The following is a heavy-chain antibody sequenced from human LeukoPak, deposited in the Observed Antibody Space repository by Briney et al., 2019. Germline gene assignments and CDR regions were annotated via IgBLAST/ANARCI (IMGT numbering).Heavy chain of an antibody. CDR1: VYTLTAYD. D-gene: IGHD1-20*01. Sequence: SVNLSCKASVYTLTAYDMHWARHARGQGMEWMGWSNPNSVGTNYAQKFQGSVTMNRAKSISTDYMELSRLRSDDTAVYYCARALYNWNDAGDYWGQGTLVTVSS. V-gene: IGHV1-2*02. J-gene: IGHJ4*02. CDR3: ARALYNWNDAGDY. CDR2: SNPNSVGT.